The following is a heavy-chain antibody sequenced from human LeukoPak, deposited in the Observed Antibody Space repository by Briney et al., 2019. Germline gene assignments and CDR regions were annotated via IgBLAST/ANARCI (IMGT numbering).Heavy chain of an antibody. D-gene: IGHD3-9*01. Sequence: PGGSLRLSCAASGFTVSSNYMSWVRQAPGKGLEWVSVIYSGGSTYYADSVKGRFTISRDNSKNTLYLQMNSLRAEDTAVYYCAKTGHYDILTGYYDYYYGMDVWGQGTTVTVSS. J-gene: IGHJ6*02. CDR3: AKTGHYDILTGYYDYYYGMDV. V-gene: IGHV3-53*01. CDR1: GFTVSSNY. CDR2: IYSGGST.